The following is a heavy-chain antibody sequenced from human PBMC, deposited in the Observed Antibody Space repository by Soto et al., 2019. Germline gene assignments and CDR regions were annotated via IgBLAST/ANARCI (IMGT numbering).Heavy chain of an antibody. CDR2: IHYTGSP. Sequence: DTLSLTCTVSGGCISSSYWSWIRQPPGKGLEWIGYIHYTGSPNYNPSLKSRVTISVDTSKNQFSLRLTSVTAADTAVYYCSTLRSYAASFHIWGQGTLVTVSS. CDR3: STLRSYAASFHI. D-gene: IGHD1-26*01. CDR1: GGCISSSY. J-gene: IGHJ3*02. V-gene: IGHV4-59*07.